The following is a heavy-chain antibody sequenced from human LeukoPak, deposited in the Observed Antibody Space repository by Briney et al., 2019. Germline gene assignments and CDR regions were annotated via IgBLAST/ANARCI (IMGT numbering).Heavy chain of an antibody. CDR1: GFTFSSYG. V-gene: IGHV3-30*18. D-gene: IGHD6-19*01. J-gene: IGHJ4*02. CDR3: AKTPSSSGWYGYYFDY. Sequence: GGSLRLSCAASGFTFSSYGMHWVRQAPGKGLEWVAVISYDGSNKYYADSVKGRFTISRDNSKNTLYLQMNSLRAEDTAVYYCAKTPSSSGWYGYYFDYWGQGTLVTVSS. CDR2: ISYDGSNK.